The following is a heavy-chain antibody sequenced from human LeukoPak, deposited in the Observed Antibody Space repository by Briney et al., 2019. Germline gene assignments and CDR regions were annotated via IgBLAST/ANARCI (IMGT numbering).Heavy chain of an antibody. J-gene: IGHJ4*02. CDR2: INPNSGGT. Sequence: VASVKVSCKASGYTFTGYYMHWVRQAPGQGLEWMGWINPNSGGTNYAQKFQGRVTMTRDTSISTAYMELSRLRSDDTAVYYCARIIAVAAKEVDYWGQGTLVTVSS. CDR1: GYTFTGYY. V-gene: IGHV1-2*02. CDR3: ARIIAVAAKEVDY. D-gene: IGHD6-19*01.